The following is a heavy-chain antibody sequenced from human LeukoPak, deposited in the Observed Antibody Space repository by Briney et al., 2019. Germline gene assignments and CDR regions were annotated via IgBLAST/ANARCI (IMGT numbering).Heavy chain of an antibody. CDR1: GYTFTSNG. J-gene: IGHJ6*03. CDR3: VRQVYDSSGYYWDYYMDV. V-gene: IGHV1-18*01. CDR2: ISAYNGNT. D-gene: IGHD3-22*01. Sequence: ASVKVSCKASGYTFTSNGISWVRQAPGQGLEWMRRISAYNGNTNYAQKLQGRVTMTTDTSTSTAYMELRSLRSDDTAVYYCVRQVYDSSGYYWDYYMDVWGKGTTVTISS.